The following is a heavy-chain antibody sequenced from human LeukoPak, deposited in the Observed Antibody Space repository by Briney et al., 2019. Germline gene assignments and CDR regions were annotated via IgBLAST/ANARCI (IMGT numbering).Heavy chain of an antibody. CDR1: GYTFTSYG. D-gene: IGHD3-10*01. V-gene: IGHV1-18*01. CDR2: ISAYNGNT. J-gene: IGHJ4*02. Sequence: GASVKVSCKASGYTFTSYGISWVRQAPGQGLEWMGWISAYNGNTNYTQKLQGRVTMTTDTSTSTAYMERRSLICDDRTVDYCARDVTVSTALGGLWGQGTLVTVSS. CDR3: ARDVTVSTALGGL.